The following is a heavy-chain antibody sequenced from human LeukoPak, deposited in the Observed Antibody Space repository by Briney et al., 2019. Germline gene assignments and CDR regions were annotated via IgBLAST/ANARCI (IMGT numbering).Heavy chain of an antibody. D-gene: IGHD3-10*01. V-gene: IGHV4-4*07. J-gene: IGHJ3*02. CDR1: GGCISGYY. Sequence: PSETLSLTCTVSGGCISGYYWSWIRQPPGKGLEWLGRVYTSGSTNYNPSLKSRVTISRDTSKNQFSLKLSSVTAADTAVYYCARDGRQRITMGTGALDIWGQGTMVTVSS. CDR2: VYTSGST. CDR3: ARDGRQRITMGTGALDI.